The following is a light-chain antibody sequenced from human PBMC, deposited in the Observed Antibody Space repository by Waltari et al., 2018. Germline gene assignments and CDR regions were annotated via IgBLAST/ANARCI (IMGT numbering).Light chain of an antibody. V-gene: IGLV1-47*01. J-gene: IGLJ1*01. CDR2: RNN. Sequence: QSVLTLPPSASETPVPRVLISCSRTIYNLGCDYLYWYQPLPGMAPKLPIYRNNRRPSGVPDRFTASKSGTCASLAISGLRSEDEAVYYCASWDETQYVFGSGTKVTVL. CDR3: ASWDETQYV. CDR1: IYNLGCDY.